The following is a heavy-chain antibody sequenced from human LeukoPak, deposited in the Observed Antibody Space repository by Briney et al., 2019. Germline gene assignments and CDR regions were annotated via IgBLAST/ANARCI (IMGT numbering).Heavy chain of an antibody. J-gene: IGHJ6*03. CDR3: ARDPTYGVVVAAALHYYYYMDV. D-gene: IGHD2-15*01. CDR1: GFTFSSYW. CDR2: IKQDGGEK. Sequence: PGGSLRLSCAASGFTFSSYWMSWVRQAPGKGLEWVANIKQDGGEKYYVDSVKGRFTISRDNAKNSLYLQMNSLRAEDTAVYYCARDPTYGVVVAAALHYYYYMDVWGKGTTVTVSS. V-gene: IGHV3-7*01.